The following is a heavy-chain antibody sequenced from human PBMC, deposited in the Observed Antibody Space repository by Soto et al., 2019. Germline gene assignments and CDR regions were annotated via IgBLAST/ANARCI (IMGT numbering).Heavy chain of an antibody. CDR1: GFTFSDYY. Sequence: QVQLVESGGGLVKPGGSLRLSCAASGFTFSDYYMSWIRQAPGKGLEWVSYISSSGSTIYYADSVKGRFTISRDNAKNSLYLQRNSLRAEDTAVYYCALDQNAGWYEEYFQHWGQGTMVAVSS. V-gene: IGHV3-11*01. CDR2: ISSSGSTI. J-gene: IGHJ1*01. CDR3: ALDQNAGWYEEYFQH. D-gene: IGHD6-19*01.